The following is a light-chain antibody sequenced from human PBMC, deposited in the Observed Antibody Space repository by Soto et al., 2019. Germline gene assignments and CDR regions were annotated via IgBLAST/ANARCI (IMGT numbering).Light chain of an antibody. CDR1: QSVSSSY. J-gene: IGKJ2*01. CDR3: QQYDSSGYT. Sequence: EIVLTQSPCTLSLSPGERATLSCRASQSVSSSYLAWHQQKPGQAPRLLIYDASSRATGIPASFSGSGSGTDFTLTISRLQPEDVAAYYCQQYDSSGYTFGQGTKLEIK. CDR2: DAS. V-gene: IGKV3-20*01.